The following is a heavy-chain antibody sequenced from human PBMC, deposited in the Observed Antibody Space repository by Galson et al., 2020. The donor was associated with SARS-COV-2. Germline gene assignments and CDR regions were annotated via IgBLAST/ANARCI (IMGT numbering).Heavy chain of an antibody. V-gene: IGHV3-66*01. CDR3: ARDGRAYWNYYHGMDD. CDR2: IYSGGTT. CDR1: GFTVSDNY. J-gene: IGHJ6*02. Sequence: TGGSLRLSCAASGFTVSDNYMCWVRQAPGKGLEWVSGIYSGGTTYYADSVQGRFTISRDNTKNTLHLQMNSLRVEDTAVYYCARDGRAYWNYYHGMDDWGQGTTVTVSS. D-gene: IGHD3-16*01.